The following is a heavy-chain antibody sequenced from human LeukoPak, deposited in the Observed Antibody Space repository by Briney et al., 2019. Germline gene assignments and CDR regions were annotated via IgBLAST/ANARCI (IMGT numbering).Heavy chain of an antibody. CDR3: ARGSDDFWSGYYNPYYYGMDV. CDR2: MNPNSGNT. Sequence: ASVKVSCKASGYTFTSYDINWVRQATGHGLEWMGWMNPNSGNTGYAQKFQGRVTMTRNTSISTAYMELSSLRSEDTAVYYCARGSDDFWSGYYNPYYYGMDVWGQGTTVTVSS. V-gene: IGHV1-8*01. J-gene: IGHJ6*02. CDR1: GYTFTSYD. D-gene: IGHD3-3*01.